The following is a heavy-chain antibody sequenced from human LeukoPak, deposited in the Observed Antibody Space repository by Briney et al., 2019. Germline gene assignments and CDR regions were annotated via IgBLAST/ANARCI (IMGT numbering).Heavy chain of an antibody. J-gene: IGHJ3*02. Sequence: GGSLRLSCAASGSTFDDYGMSWVRQAPGKGLEWVSGINWNGGSTGYADSVKGRFTISRDNAKNSLYLQMNSLRAEDTALYYCARAPRVASTDAFDIWGQGTMVTVSS. V-gene: IGHV3-20*04. CDR1: GSTFDDYG. D-gene: IGHD2-15*01. CDR3: ARAPRVASTDAFDI. CDR2: INWNGGST.